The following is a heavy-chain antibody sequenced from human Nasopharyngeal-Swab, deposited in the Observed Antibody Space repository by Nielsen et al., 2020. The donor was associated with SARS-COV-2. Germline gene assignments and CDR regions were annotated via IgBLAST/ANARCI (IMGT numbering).Heavy chain of an antibody. D-gene: IGHD2-15*01. Sequence: GESLKISCKGSGYSFTSYWISWVRQMPGKGLEWMGRIDPSDSYTNYSPSLQGHVTISADKSISTAYLQWSSLKASDTAMYYCARVGRYCSGGSCYSGYWGQGTLVTVSS. V-gene: IGHV5-10-1*01. CDR1: GYSFTSYW. CDR3: ARVGRYCSGGSCYSGY. J-gene: IGHJ4*02. CDR2: IDPSDSYT.